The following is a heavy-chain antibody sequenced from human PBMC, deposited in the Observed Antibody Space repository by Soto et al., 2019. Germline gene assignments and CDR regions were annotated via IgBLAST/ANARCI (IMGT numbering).Heavy chain of an antibody. V-gene: IGHV3-74*01. CDR2: INSDARTT. CDR1: GFTFSTSW. D-gene: IGHD3-10*01. CDR3: ARGPNGWFGYDY. Sequence: EVQLVESGGGLVQPGGSLRLSCAASGFTFSTSWMHWVRQAAGKGLVWVSRINSDARTTNYADTVKGRFTISRDNAKNTLYLQMDSLTAEDTAVYYRARGPNGWFGYDYWGQGTLVTVSS. J-gene: IGHJ4*02.